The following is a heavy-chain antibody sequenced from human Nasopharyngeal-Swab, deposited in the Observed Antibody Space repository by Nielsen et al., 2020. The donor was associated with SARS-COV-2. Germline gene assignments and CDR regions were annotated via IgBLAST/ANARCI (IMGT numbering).Heavy chain of an antibody. D-gene: IGHD6-13*01. V-gene: IGHV3-21*04. CDR1: GFTFSSYS. CDR2: ISSSSSYI. Sequence: GSLKISCAASGFTFSSYSMNWVRQAPGKGLEWVSSISSSSSYIYYADSVKGRFTISRDNAKNSLYLQMDNLRAEDTAVYYCARSTSSSWYRPLDYWGQGTLV. CDR3: ARSTSSSWYRPLDY. J-gene: IGHJ4*02.